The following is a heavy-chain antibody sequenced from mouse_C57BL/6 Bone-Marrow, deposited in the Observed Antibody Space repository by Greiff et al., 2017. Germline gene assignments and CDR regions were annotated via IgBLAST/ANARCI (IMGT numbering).Heavy chain of an antibody. D-gene: IGHD2-1*01. CDR1: GYTFTSYW. V-gene: IGHV1-50*01. CDR3: ARLPVYPFAY. J-gene: IGHJ3*01. Sequence: QVQLQQPGAELVKPGASVKLSCKASGYTFTSYWLQWVKQRPGQGLEWIGEIDPSDSYTNYNQTFKGTATLTVDTSSSTAYLQLSSLTSEDSAFYYCARLPVYPFAYWGQGTRVTVSA. CDR2: IDPSDSYT.